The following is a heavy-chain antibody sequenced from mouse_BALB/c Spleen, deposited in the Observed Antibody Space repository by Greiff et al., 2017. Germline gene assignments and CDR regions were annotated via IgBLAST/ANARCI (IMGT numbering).Heavy chain of an antibody. D-gene: IGHD1-1*01. V-gene: IGHV1S56*01. Sequence: GQLQQSGPELVKPGASVRISCKASGYTFTSYYIHWVKQRPGQGLEWIGWIYPGNVNTKYNEKFKGKATLTADKSSSTAYMQLSSLTSEDSAVYFCAITTVVALYWYFDVWGAGTTVTVSS. CDR3: AITTVVALYWYFDV. CDR1: GYTFTSYY. J-gene: IGHJ1*01. CDR2: IYPGNVNT.